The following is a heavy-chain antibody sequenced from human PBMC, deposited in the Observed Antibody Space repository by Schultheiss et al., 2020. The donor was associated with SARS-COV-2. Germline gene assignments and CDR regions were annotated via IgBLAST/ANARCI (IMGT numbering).Heavy chain of an antibody. Sequence: SETLSLTCTVSGGYISGYYWNWIRQPPGKGLEWFGNMYYSGSINYNPYLKSRVTISVDTSKNQFSLKLSSVTAADTAVYYWSRDKGGGYWFDPWGQGTLVTVSS. CDR2: MYYSGSI. D-gene: IGHD3-16*01. J-gene: IGHJ5*02. V-gene: IGHV4-59*01. CDR3: SRDKGGGYWFDP. CDR1: GGYISGYY.